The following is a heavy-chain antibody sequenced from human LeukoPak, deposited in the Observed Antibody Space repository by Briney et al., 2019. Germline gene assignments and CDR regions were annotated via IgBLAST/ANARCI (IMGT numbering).Heavy chain of an antibody. V-gene: IGHV3-48*03. CDR1: GFTFSSYE. CDR2: ISSSGSTI. J-gene: IGHJ4*02. D-gene: IGHD4-23*01. CDR3: AKARDYGGNPGTDFDY. Sequence: GGSLRLSCAASGFTFSSYEMNWVRQAPGKGLEWVSYISSSGSTIYYADSVKGRFTISRDNAKNTLYLQMNSLRAEDTAVYYCAKARDYGGNPGTDFDYWGQGTLVTVSS.